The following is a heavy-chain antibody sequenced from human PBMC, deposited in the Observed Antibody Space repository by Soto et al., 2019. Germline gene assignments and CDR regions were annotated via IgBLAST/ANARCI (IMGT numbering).Heavy chain of an antibody. J-gene: IGHJ3*01. Sequence: EVRLLESGGGLVQPGGSLRLSCAASGFGFDKYSMSWVRQAPGKGLEWVSGISGTAYSKHYADSVKGQFTISRYNFEKTLYLQMNSLRVEDTAVYYCAKSWGDTWQQSAFDFWGQGTMVTVSS. V-gene: IGHV3-23*01. CDR3: AKSWGDTWQQSAFDF. D-gene: IGHD5-18*01. CDR2: ISGTAYSK. CDR1: GFGFDKYS.